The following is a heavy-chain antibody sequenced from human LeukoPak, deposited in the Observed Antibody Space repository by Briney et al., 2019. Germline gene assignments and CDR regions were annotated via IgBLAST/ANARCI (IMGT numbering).Heavy chain of an antibody. J-gene: IGHJ3*02. CDR3: ARSSKGFYDAFDI. CDR2: IKQDGSEK. D-gene: IGHD2/OR15-2a*01. CDR1: GFAFSNYW. Sequence: PGGSLRLSCAASGFAFSNYWMSWVRQAPGKGLEWVANIKQDGSEKFYVDSVKGRFTISRDSAKNSLYLQMNSLRGEDTAVYYCARSSKGFYDAFDIWGQGTMVTVSS. V-gene: IGHV3-7*01.